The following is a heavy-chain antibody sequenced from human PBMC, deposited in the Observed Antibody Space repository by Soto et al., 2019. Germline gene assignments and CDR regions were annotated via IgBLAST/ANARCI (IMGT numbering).Heavy chain of an antibody. Sequence: PGGSLRLSCAASGFTFSSYGMHWVRQAPGKGLEWVAVISYDGSNKYYADSVKGRFTISRDNSKNTLYLQMNSLRAEDTAVYYCAKDALIAAAGPFDYWGQGTLVTVSS. J-gene: IGHJ4*02. CDR3: AKDALIAAAGPFDY. CDR1: GFTFSSYG. CDR2: ISYDGSNK. V-gene: IGHV3-30*18. D-gene: IGHD6-13*01.